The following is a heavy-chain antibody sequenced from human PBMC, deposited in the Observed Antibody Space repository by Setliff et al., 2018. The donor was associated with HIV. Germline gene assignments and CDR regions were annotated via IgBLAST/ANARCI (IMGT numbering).Heavy chain of an antibody. D-gene: IGHD3-22*01. J-gene: IGHJ5*01. V-gene: IGHV4-59*01. CDR1: GVSINTYY. Sequence: SETLSLTCSVSGVSINTYYWSWSRQPPGKGLEWFGYIYNGGNTNYNPSLESRVSMSLDPSKNHFSLKLTSVTAAATAAYFCARTRYYYDSSDRYWVIDSWGPGTLVTVSS. CDR2: IYNGGNT. CDR3: ARTRYYYDSSDRYWVIDS.